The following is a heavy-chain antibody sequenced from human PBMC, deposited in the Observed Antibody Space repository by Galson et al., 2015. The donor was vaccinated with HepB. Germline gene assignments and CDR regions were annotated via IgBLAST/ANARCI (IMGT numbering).Heavy chain of an antibody. J-gene: IGHJ4*02. Sequence: QSGAEVKKPGESLRISCKGSGYSFTSYWISWVRQMPGKGLEWVGRIDPSDSYTNYSPSFQGHVTISADKSISTAYLQWSSLKASDTAMYYCARPERDDSSSGPVGYWGQGTLVTVSS. CDR2: IDPSDSYT. D-gene: IGHD6-13*01. CDR1: GYSFTSYW. CDR3: ARPERDDSSSGPVGY. V-gene: IGHV5-10-1*01.